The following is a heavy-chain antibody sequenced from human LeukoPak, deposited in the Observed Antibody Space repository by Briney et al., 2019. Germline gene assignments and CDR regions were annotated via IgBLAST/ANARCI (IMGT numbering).Heavy chain of an antibody. D-gene: IGHD2-21*01. CDR3: TKDGYWAPPGVSESYYYYMDV. CDR1: GFTFSSYG. J-gene: IGHJ6*03. CDR2: ISYDGSNK. Sequence: PGGSLRLSCTASGFTFSSYGMHWVRQAPGKGLEGVAVISYDGSNKYYTDSVKGRFTISRDNSKNTLYLQMNSLRAEDTAVYYCTKDGYWAPPGVSESYYYYMDVWGKGTTVTVSS. V-gene: IGHV3-30*18.